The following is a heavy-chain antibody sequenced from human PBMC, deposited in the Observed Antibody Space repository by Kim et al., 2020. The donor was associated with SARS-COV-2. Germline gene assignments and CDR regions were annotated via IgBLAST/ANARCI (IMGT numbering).Heavy chain of an antibody. D-gene: IGHD5-18*01. Sequence: GGSLRLSCAASGFTFDDYAMHWVRQAPGKGLEWVSGISWNSGSIGYADSVKGRFTISRDNAKNSLYLQMNSLRAEDTALYYCAKGTAMVLDYFDYWGQGTLVTVSS. CDR2: ISWNSGSI. CDR1: GFTFDDYA. CDR3: AKGTAMVLDYFDY. J-gene: IGHJ4*02. V-gene: IGHV3-9*01.